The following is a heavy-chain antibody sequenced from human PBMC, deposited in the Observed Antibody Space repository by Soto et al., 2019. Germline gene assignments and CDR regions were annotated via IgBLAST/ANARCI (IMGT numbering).Heavy chain of an antibody. CDR2: FDPEDGET. CDR1: GYTLTELS. CDR3: ETGRGWPYYYDSKDV. J-gene: IGHJ6*02. V-gene: IGHV1-24*01. Sequence: ASVKVSCKVSGYTLTELSMHWVRQAPGKGLEWMGGFDPEDGETIYAQKFQGRVTMTEDTSTDTAYMELSSLRSEDTAVYYCETGRGWPYYYDSKDVWDQRTTGTGS. D-gene: IGHD6-19*01.